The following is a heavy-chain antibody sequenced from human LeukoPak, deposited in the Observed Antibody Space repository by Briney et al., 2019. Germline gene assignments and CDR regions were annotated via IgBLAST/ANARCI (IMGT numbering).Heavy chain of an antibody. D-gene: IGHD3-22*01. V-gene: IGHV3-74*01. CDR1: GSXFTSYW. CDR3: AMGPYYYDSSGYYY. Sequence: PGGSLRLSCVASGSXFTSYWIHWVRQAPGKGLVWVSRINSDGSSTNYADSVKGRFTISRDNAKNTLYLQMNSLRAEDTAVYYCAMGPYYYDSSGYYYWGQGTLVTVSS. J-gene: IGHJ4*02. CDR2: INSDGSST.